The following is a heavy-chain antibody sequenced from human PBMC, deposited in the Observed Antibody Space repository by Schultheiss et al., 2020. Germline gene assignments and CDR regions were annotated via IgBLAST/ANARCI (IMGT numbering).Heavy chain of an antibody. Sequence: ASVKVSCKASGYTFTSYDINWVRQATGQGLEWMGWMNPNSGNTGYAQKFQGRVTMTRNTSMSTAYMELSSLTSEDTAVYYCARAPVGHPGDNDYWGQGTLVTVSS. CDR1: GYTFTSYD. J-gene: IGHJ4*02. D-gene: IGHD4-17*01. CDR3: ARAPVGHPGDNDY. CDR2: MNPNSGNT. V-gene: IGHV1-8*01.